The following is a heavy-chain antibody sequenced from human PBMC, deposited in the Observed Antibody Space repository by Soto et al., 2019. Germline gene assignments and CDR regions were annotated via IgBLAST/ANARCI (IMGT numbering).Heavy chain of an antibody. CDR3: ARLMVVAAPAGWFDP. D-gene: IGHD2-15*01. CDR2: IYPGDSDT. Sequence: PGESLKISCKASGYSFTHDWIGWVRQMPGKGLEWMGVIYPGDSDTIYSPSFKDQVTISADKSISTAYLQWTSLKASDTAIYYCARLMVVAAPAGWFDPWGQGTLVTVSS. V-gene: IGHV5-51*01. CDR1: GYSFTHDW. J-gene: IGHJ5*02.